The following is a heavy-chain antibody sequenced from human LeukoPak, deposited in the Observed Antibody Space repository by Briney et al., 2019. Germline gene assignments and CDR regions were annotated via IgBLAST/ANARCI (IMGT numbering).Heavy chain of an antibody. CDR1: GGSISSYY. Sequence: SETLSLTCTVSGGSISSYYWSWIRQPPGKGLEWIGYIYYSGSTNYNPSLKSRVTISVDTSKNQFSLKLSSVTAADTAVYYCVRAVPAAIRNHDASDIWGQGTMVTVSS. J-gene: IGHJ3*02. CDR2: IYYSGST. CDR3: VRAVPAAIRNHDASDI. V-gene: IGHV4-59*01. D-gene: IGHD2-2*02.